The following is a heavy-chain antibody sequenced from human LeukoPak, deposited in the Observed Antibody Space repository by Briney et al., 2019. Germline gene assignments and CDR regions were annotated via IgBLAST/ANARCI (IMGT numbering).Heavy chain of an antibody. V-gene: IGHV3-23*01. D-gene: IGHD6-13*01. J-gene: IGHJ4*02. CDR1: GFTFSSYA. CDR3: ARGSSWYGGQFDY. CDR2: ISGSGGST. Sequence: GGSPRLSCAASGFTFSSYAMSWVRQAPGKGLEWVSAISGSGGSTYYADSVKGRFTISRDNSKNTLYLRMNSLRAEDTAVYYCARGSSWYGGQFDYWGQGTLVTVSS.